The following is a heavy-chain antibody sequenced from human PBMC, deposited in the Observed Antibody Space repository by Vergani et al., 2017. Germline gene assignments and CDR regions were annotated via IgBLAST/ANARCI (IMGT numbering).Heavy chain of an antibody. CDR3: ERVRVAVAERAYYYYGMDV. CDR2: IWYDGSNK. CDR1: GFTFSSYG. Sequence: VQLLESGGGLVQPGGSLRLSCAASGFTFSSYGMHWVRQAPGKGLEWVAVIWYDGSNKYYADSVKGRFTISRDNSKNTLYLQMNSLRAEDTAVYYCERVRVAVAERAYYYYGMDVWGQGP. V-gene: IGHV3-33*08. J-gene: IGHJ6*02. D-gene: IGHD6-19*01.